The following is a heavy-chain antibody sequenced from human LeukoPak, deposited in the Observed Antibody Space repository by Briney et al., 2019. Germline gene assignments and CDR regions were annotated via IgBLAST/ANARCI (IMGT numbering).Heavy chain of an antibody. J-gene: IGHJ4*02. D-gene: IGHD3-3*01. CDR3: ARRPKQPGFWSGYVDY. CDR2: IFYSGNT. CDR1: GGSFSSSGHN. V-gene: IGHV4-39*01. Sequence: SETLSLTCTVSGGSFSSSGHNWDWIRQPPGKGLEYIGSIFYSGNTYYNPSLKSRVTISVDTSNNQFSLKLSSMTAADTAVYYCARRPKQPGFWSGYVDYWGQGTLVTVSS.